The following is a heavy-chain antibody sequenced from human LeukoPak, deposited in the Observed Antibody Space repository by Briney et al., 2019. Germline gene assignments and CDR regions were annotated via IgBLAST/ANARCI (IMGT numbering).Heavy chain of an antibody. D-gene: IGHD1-1*01. V-gene: IGHV3-30*02. J-gene: IGHJ6*03. CDR1: GFTFSNYG. CDR2: IRFDGSNK. Sequence: PGGSLRLSCAASGFTFSNYGMHWVRQAPGKGLEWVAFIRFDGSNKYYADSVKGRFTISRDNSKNTLYLQMNSLRAEDTAVYYCAKGAVESLDYYFYMEVWGKGTTVTVSS. CDR3: AKGAVESLDYYFYMEV.